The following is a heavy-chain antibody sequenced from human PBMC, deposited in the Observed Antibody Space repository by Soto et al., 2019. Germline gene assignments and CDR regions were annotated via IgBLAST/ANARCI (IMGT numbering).Heavy chain of an antibody. Sequence: GGSLRLSCAASGFTFSSYTMHWVRQAPGKGLEWISYISSSSRTIYYADSVKGRFTISRDNAQSSLYLQMTSLRDEDTAVYYCARAPNRALDYWGQGTLVTVSS. D-gene: IGHD2-8*01. CDR2: ISSSSRTI. J-gene: IGHJ4*02. CDR3: ARAPNRALDY. V-gene: IGHV3-48*02. CDR1: GFTFSSYT.